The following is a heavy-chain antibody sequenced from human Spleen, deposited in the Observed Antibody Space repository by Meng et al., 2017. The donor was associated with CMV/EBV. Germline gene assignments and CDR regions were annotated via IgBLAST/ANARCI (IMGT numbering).Heavy chain of an antibody. V-gene: IGHV3-30-3*01. CDR1: GFTFSTYA. Sequence: GESLKISCAASGFTFSTYAMHWVRQAPGKGLEWVAVISYDGSNKYYADSVKGRFTISRDNSKNTLDLQMNSLRGEDTAMYYCARPCDYSSYYYAMDVWGQGTTVTVSS. D-gene: IGHD4-11*01. J-gene: IGHJ6*02. CDR3: ARPCDYSSYYYAMDV. CDR2: ISYDGSNK.